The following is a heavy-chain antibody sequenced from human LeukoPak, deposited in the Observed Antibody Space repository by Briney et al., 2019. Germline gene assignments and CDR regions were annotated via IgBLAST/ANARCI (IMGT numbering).Heavy chain of an antibody. Sequence: SETLSLTCTVSGGSISSGGYYWSWIRQPPGKGLEWIGYIYDSGNTNYNPSLKTRVTISADTSKNQFSLKLSSVTAADTALYYCARVIDVAAAGYFDSWGQGTQVTVSS. CDR2: IYDSGNT. D-gene: IGHD6-13*01. V-gene: IGHV4-61*08. CDR3: ARVIDVAAAGYFDS. J-gene: IGHJ4*02. CDR1: GGSISSGGYY.